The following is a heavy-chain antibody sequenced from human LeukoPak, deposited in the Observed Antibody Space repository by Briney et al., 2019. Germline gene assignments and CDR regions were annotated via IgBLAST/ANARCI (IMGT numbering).Heavy chain of an antibody. V-gene: IGHV4-34*01. CDR3: ARGDKYQLLDY. Sequence: SETLSLTCSVSGGSIGSYRWSWIRQPPGKGLEWIGEINHSGSTNYNPSLKSRVTISVDTSKNQFSLKLSSVTAADTAVYYCARGDKYQLLDYWGQGTLVTVSS. D-gene: IGHD2-2*01. CDR1: GGSIGSYR. J-gene: IGHJ4*02. CDR2: INHSGST.